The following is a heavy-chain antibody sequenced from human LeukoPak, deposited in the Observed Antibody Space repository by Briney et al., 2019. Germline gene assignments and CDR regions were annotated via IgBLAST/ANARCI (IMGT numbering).Heavy chain of an antibody. CDR1: GFTFWSFW. D-gene: IGHD6-13*01. J-gene: IGHJ6*03. Sequence: GGSLRLSCAASGFTFWSFWMHWVRQVPGKGLQWVAQINRDGTMTTYARSVEGRFTISRDNAENTLFLQMNSLRVEDTGEYYCTRPNTSSWYYMDVWGKGTAVTVSS. CDR2: INRDGTMT. CDR3: TRPNTSSWYYMDV. V-gene: IGHV3-74*01.